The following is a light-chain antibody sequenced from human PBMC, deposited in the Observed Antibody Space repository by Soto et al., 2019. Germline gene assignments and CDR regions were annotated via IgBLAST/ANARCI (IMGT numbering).Light chain of an antibody. J-gene: IGKJ1*01. V-gene: IGKV1-27*01. Sequence: DIQMTQSLSSLSASLGYRVLSTFRASHTISSHLNWYQQKPGKAPNLLVYAASSLQSGVPSRFSGSGSGTEFTLTISSLQPDDFATYYCQQYNSYSTFGQGTKVDIK. CDR2: AAS. CDR1: HTISSH. CDR3: QQYNSYST.